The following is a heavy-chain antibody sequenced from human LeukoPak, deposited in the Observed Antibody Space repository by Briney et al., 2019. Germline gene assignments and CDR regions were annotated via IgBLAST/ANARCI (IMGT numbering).Heavy chain of an antibody. J-gene: IGHJ3*02. CDR3: ARSGEFSTSSDI. Sequence: ASVKFSCKASGYTFTNYYMHWVRQAPGQGLEWMGIINSSGGSTTYAQKFQGRVTMTRDTSTSTVYMEVSSLRSEDTAVYYCARSGEFSTSSDIWGQGTMVTVSS. CDR1: GYTFTNYY. D-gene: IGHD6-6*01. CDR2: INSSGGST. V-gene: IGHV1-46*01.